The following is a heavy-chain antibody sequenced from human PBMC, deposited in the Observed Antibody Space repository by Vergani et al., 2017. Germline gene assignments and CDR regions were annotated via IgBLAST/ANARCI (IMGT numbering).Heavy chain of an antibody. D-gene: IGHD3-22*01. V-gene: IGHV3-30*18. CDR2: ISYDGSNK. CDR3: AKWGDYYDSSGYYYFDY. Sequence: QVQLVESGGGVVQPGRSLRLSCAASGFTFRSYRMHWVRQAPGKGLEWVAVISYDGSNKYYADSVKGRFTISRDNSKNTLYLHMNSLRAEDPAVYYCAKWGDYYDSSGYYYFDYWGQGTLVTVSS. CDR1: GFTFRSYR. J-gene: IGHJ4*02.